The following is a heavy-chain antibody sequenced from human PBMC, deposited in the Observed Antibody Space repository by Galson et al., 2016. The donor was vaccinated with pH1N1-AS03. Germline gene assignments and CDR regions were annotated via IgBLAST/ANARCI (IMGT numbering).Heavy chain of an antibody. J-gene: IGHJ4*02. V-gene: IGHV3-30*15. Sequence: SLRLSCAASGLAFNFNSMHWVRQAPGKGLEWIAVLSYAGTSEYFADSVKGRFTVSRDNAKNTLYLQMSNLRVEVTAVYYCAKEGGYTFGQRHLDFWGQGTLVTVAS. CDR1: GLAFNFNS. D-gene: IGHD5-18*01. CDR2: LSYAGTSE. CDR3: AKEGGYTFGQRHLDF.